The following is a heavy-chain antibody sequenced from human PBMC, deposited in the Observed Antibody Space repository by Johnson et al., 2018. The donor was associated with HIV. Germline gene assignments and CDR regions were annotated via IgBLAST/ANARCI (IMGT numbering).Heavy chain of an antibody. Sequence: QVQLVESGGGLVQPGRSRRVSCAASGFTFTSYAMHWVRQAPGKGLEWVAVISYDGSNKYYADSVKGRFTISRDNSKNTLYLQMNSLRAEDTAVYYCAREGAWELRPGAFDIWGQGTMVTVSS. D-gene: IGHD1-7*01. CDR2: ISYDGSNK. J-gene: IGHJ3*02. CDR3: AREGAWELRPGAFDI. CDR1: GFTFTSYA. V-gene: IGHV3-30*04.